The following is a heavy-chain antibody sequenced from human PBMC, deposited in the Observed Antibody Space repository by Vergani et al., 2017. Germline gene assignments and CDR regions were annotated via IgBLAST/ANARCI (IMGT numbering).Heavy chain of an antibody. CDR2: IIPILGIA. Sequence: QVQLVQSGAEVKKPGASVKVSCKASGYTFTSYYMHWVRQAPGQGLEWMGRIIPILGIANYAQKFQGRVTITADKSTSTAYMELSSLRSEDTAVYYCYIASDAFDIWGQGTMVTVSS. CDR3: YIASDAFDI. J-gene: IGHJ3*02. V-gene: IGHV1-69*09. CDR1: GYTFTSYY. D-gene: IGHD5-12*01.